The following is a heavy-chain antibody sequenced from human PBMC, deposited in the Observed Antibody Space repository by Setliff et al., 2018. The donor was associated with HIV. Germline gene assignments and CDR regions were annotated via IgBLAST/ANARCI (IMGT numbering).Heavy chain of an antibody. CDR2: MSYSGST. V-gene: IGHV4-31*03. Sequence: SETLSLTCNVSGASFSSGGYYWSWIRQHPGKGLEWIGYMSYSGSTFYKSSLKSRVTMSIDTSKNQFSLMLSPVTAADTAVYYCARATYTLQFLKWSPDSSLYYYYMDVWGKGTT. CDR3: ARATYTLQFLKWSPDSSLYYYYMDV. CDR1: GASFSSGGYY. J-gene: IGHJ6*03. D-gene: IGHD3-3*01.